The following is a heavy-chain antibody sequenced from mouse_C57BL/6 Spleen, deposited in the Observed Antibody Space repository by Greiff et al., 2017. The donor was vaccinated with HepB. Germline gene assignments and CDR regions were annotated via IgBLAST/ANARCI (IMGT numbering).Heavy chain of an antibody. CDR3: ARTDYYGSSYRYLDV. Sequence: QVQLQQPGAELVRPGTSVKLSCKASGYTFTSYWMHWVKQRPGQGLEWIGVIDPSDSYTNYNQKFKGKATLTVDTSSSTAYLQLSSLPSEDSAVYYCARTDYYGSSYRYLDVWGTGTTVTVSS. CDR1: GYTFTSYW. J-gene: IGHJ1*03. D-gene: IGHD1-1*01. CDR2: IDPSDSYT. V-gene: IGHV1-59*01.